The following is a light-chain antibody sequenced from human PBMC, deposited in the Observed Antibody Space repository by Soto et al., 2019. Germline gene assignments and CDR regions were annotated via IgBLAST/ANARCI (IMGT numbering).Light chain of an antibody. Sequence: IVLTQSPGTLSLSPGERATLSCGASQSVSNNYLAWYQQKPGQAPRLLIYGASNRATGIPDSLSGSGSGTDFTLTISRMEPEDFAVYYCQQYGSSGTFGQGTKVDIK. V-gene: IGKV3-20*01. J-gene: IGKJ1*01. CDR1: QSVSNNY. CDR2: GAS. CDR3: QQYGSSGT.